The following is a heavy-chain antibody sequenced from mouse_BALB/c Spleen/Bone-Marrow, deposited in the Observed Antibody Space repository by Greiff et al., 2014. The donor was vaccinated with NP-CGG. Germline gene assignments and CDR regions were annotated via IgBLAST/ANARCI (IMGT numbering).Heavy chain of an antibody. CDR3: ARDRGLLRFDY. D-gene: IGHD2-3*01. J-gene: IGHJ2*01. Sequence: EVMLVESGGGLVQPGGSLRLSCATSGFTFTDYYMSWVRQPPGKALEWLGFIRNKANGYTTEYSASVKGRFTISRDNSQSILYLQMXXXRAEDSATYYCARDRGLLRFDYWGQGTTLTVSS. V-gene: IGHV7-3*02. CDR1: GFTFTDYY. CDR2: IRNKANGYTT.